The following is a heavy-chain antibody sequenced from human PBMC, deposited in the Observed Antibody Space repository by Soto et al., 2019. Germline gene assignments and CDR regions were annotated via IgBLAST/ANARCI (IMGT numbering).Heavy chain of an antibody. CDR3: ARASRGNNWFDP. D-gene: IGHD3-16*01. CDR2: IYYSGST. J-gene: IGHJ5*02. CDR1: GFTFSSYS. Sequence: LSCAASGFTFSSYSMNWVRQAPGKGLEWIGYIYYSGSTNYNPSLKSRVTISVDTSKNQFSLKLSSVTAADTAVYYCARASRGNNWFDPWGQGTLVTVSS. V-gene: IGHV4-59*01.